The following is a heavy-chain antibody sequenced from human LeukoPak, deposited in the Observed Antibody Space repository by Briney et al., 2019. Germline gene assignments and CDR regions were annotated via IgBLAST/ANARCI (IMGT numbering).Heavy chain of an antibody. J-gene: IGHJ6*03. CDR1: GFTFKDYY. V-gene: IGHV1-2*02. CDR3: ARGITIFGVVKIHYYYMDV. D-gene: IGHD3-3*01. Sequence: ASVRVSCKTSGFTFKDYYIHWVRQAPGQGLEWMGWLNPNSGGTNYAQKFQGRVTMTRDTSISTAYMELSRLRSDDTAVYYCARGITIFGVVKIHYYYMDVWGKGTTVTVSS. CDR2: LNPNSGGT.